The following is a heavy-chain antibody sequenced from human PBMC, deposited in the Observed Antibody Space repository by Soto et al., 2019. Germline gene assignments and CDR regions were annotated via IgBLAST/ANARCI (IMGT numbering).Heavy chain of an antibody. Sequence: GESLKISCAASGFTFTNYWMCWVRQAPGKGLEWVANINEVGTEIYYVDSVKGRFTISRDNAKNSLYLQMNSLRVEDTAVYYCARGVYAFDIWGQGIMVTVSS. CDR2: INEVGTEI. J-gene: IGHJ3*02. CDR3: ARGVYAFDI. D-gene: IGHD3-16*01. CDR1: GFTFTNYW. V-gene: IGHV3-7*01.